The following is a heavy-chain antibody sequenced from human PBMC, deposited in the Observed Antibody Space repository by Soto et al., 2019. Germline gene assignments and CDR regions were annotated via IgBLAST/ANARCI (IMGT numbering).Heavy chain of an antibody. CDR2: ISSSSSYI. CDR3: AGDRVGYCSGGSCYSGAFDI. Sequence: GGSLRLSCAASGFTFSSYSMNWVRQAPGKGLEWVSSISSSSSYIYYAGSVKGRFTITRDNAKNSLYLQMNSLRAEDMAVYYCAGDRVGYCSGGSCYSGAFDIWGQGTMVTVSS. D-gene: IGHD2-15*01. J-gene: IGHJ3*02. CDR1: GFTFSSYS. V-gene: IGHV3-21*01.